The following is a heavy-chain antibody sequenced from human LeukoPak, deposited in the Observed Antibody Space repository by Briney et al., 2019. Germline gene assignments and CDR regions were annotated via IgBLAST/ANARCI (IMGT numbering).Heavy chain of an antibody. V-gene: IGHV4-4*07. CDR3: ARDRGELYDY. CDR2: IYASGST. D-gene: IGHD1-26*01. Sequence: SETLSLTCAVYGGSFSGYYWSWIRQPAGKGLEWIGRIYASGSTNYNPSLNSRVTMSVDTSKNQFSLKLSSVTAADTAVYYCARDRGELYDYWGQGTLVTVSS. J-gene: IGHJ4*02. CDR1: GGSFSGYY.